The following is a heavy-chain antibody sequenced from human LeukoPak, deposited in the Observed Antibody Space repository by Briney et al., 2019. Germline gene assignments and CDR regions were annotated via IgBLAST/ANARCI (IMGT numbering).Heavy chain of an antibody. J-gene: IGHJ3*02. V-gene: IGHV4-59*01. CDR3: ARDPHYGDILNDPFDI. CDR1: GGSISRYY. Sequence: PSETLSLTCTVSGGSISRYYWSWIRQPPGKGLEWIGYINYSASTKYNPSLKSRVTISVDTSKNQFSLKLSSVTAADTAVYFCARDPHYGDILNDPFDIWGQGTMVTVSS. CDR2: INYSAST. D-gene: IGHD4-17*01.